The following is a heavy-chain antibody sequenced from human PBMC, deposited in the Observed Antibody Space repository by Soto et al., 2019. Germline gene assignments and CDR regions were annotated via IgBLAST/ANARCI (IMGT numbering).Heavy chain of an antibody. CDR3: ARVGGLAARTFDY. D-gene: IGHD6-6*01. CDR2: IYYSGST. J-gene: IGHJ4*02. CDR1: GGSMSDFY. Sequence: KSSDTLYLTCTVSGGSMSDFYWSWIRQPPGKGLEWIGYIYYSGSTNYNPSLKSRVTISVDTSKNQFSLNLRSMSPADTAVYYCARVGGLAARTFDYWGPGTLVTVSS. V-gene: IGHV4-59*07.